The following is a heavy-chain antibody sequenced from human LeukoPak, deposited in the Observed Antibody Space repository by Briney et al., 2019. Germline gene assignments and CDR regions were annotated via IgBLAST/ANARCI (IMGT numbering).Heavy chain of an antibody. CDR3: AKAYYSGSWFYFDY. CDR1: GFTFRSCW. D-gene: IGHD6-13*01. Sequence: AGGSLRLSCAASGFTFRSCWMHWVRQAPGKELVWVSRINGDGSTTNYADSVRGRFTISRDNSKNTLYLQMNSLRAEDTAVYYCAKAYYSGSWFYFDYWGQGTLVTVSS. CDR2: INGDGSTT. J-gene: IGHJ4*02. V-gene: IGHV3-74*01.